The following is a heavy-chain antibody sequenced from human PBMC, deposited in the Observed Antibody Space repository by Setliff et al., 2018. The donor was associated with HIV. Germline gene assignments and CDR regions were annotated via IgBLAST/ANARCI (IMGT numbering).Heavy chain of an antibody. CDR3: AREDGGYNYAEAFEV. CDR2: IGPYNDRT. Sequence: GASVKVSCKTSGYMFIAYGMSWVRRAPGQGLEWMGWIGPYNDRTEYAQEFQGRVSLTIDPSASTAYMELRSLRSDDTAVYYCAREDGGYNYAEAFEVWGQGTMVTVSS. V-gene: IGHV1-18*01. D-gene: IGHD3-16*01. CDR1: GYMFIAYG. J-gene: IGHJ3*01.